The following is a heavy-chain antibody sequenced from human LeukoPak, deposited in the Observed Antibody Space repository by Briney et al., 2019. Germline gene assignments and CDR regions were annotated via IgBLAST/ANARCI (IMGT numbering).Heavy chain of an antibody. CDR2: IYPGDSDT. V-gene: IGHV5-51*01. D-gene: IGHD3-22*01. CDR3: ARHSHYYDISGYYPSY. J-gene: IGHJ4*02. CDR1: GYSFTTYW. Sequence: GESLKISCKGSGYSFTTYWIGWVRQMPGKGLEWMGIIYPGDSDTRYSPSFQGQVTISADKSISTAYLQWSSLKASDTAMYYCARHSHYYDISGYYPSYWGQGTLVTVSS.